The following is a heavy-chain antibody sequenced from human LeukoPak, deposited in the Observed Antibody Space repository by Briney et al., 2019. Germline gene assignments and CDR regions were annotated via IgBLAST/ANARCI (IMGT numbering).Heavy chain of an antibody. CDR3: ARGEPVDY. D-gene: IGHD1-14*01. J-gene: IGHJ4*02. CDR1: GGSISSYY. Sequence: KPSETLSLTCTVSGGSISSYYWGWIRQPPGKGLEWIGSIYYSGSTYYNPSLKSRVTISVDTAKNQFSLKVKSVTAADTAVYYCARGEPVDYWGQGTLVTVSS. V-gene: IGHV4-39*07. CDR2: IYYSGST.